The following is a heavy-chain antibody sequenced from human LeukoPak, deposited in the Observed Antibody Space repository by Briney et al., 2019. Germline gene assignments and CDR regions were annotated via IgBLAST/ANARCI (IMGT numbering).Heavy chain of an antibody. V-gene: IGHV3-33*06. J-gene: IGHJ4*02. Sequence: PGRSLRLSCAASGFTLSSYGMHWVRQAPGKGLEGVAVIWYDGSNKYYADSVKGRFTISRDNSKNTLYLQMNSLRAEDTAVYYCAKDPTTEPFVWGQGTLVTVSS. CDR3: AKDPTTEPFV. CDR2: IWYDGSNK. D-gene: IGHD4-17*01. CDR1: GFTLSSYG.